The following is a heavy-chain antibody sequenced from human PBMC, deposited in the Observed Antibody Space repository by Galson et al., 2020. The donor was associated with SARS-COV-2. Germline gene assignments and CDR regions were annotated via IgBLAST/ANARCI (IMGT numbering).Heavy chain of an antibody. D-gene: IGHD3-3*01. V-gene: IGHV4-34*01. J-gene: IGHJ4*02. CDR1: GGSFSGYY. CDR3: ARGQRYDFWSGYYTFGY. CDR2: INHSGST. Sequence: SETLSLTCAVYGGSFSGYYWSWIRQPPGKGLEWIGEINHSGSTNYNPSLKSRVTISVDTSKNQFSLKLSSVTAADTAVYYCARGQRYDFWSGYYTFGYWGQGTLVTVSS.